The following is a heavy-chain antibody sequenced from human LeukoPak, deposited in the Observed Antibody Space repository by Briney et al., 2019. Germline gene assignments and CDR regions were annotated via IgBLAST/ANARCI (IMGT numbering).Heavy chain of an antibody. Sequence: GGSLRLSCAASGFSFSDHYMSWIGQAPGKGLEWVSYISGSGSHTNYADSVKGRFTVSRDNAKNSLYLQMNSLMAEDTAVYYCARIWTAAAGTPNYWGQGTLVTVSS. CDR2: ISGSGSHT. CDR3: ARIWTAAAGTPNY. V-gene: IGHV3-11*06. CDR1: GFSFSDHY. J-gene: IGHJ4*02. D-gene: IGHD6-13*01.